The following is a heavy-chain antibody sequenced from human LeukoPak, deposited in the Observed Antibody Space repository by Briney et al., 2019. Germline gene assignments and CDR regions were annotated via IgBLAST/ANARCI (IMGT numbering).Heavy chain of an antibody. D-gene: IGHD2-8*01. Sequence: PSQTLSLTCTVSGGSISSGGHYWSWIRQHPGKGLEWIGYIYYSGSTYYNPSLKSRVTISVDTSKNQFSLKLSSVTAADTAVYYCAAYSKFASENHYNGIDYWGQGTLVTVSS. CDR2: IYYSGST. CDR3: AAYSKFASENHYNGIDY. CDR1: GGSISSGGHY. V-gene: IGHV4-31*03. J-gene: IGHJ4*02.